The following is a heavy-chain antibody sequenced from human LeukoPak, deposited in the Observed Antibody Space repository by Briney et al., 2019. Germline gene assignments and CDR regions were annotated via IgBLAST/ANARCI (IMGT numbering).Heavy chain of an antibody. CDR3: ARLSKQLALGYYYYYGMDV. V-gene: IGHV5-51*01. Sequence: GESLKISCKGSGYSFTSYWIGWVRQMPGKGLEWMGIIHPGDSDTRYSLSFQGQVTISADKSISTAYLQWSSLKASDTAMYYCARLSKQLALGYYYYYGMDVWGQGTTVTVSS. J-gene: IGHJ6*02. CDR1: GYSFTSYW. D-gene: IGHD6-6*01. CDR2: IHPGDSDT.